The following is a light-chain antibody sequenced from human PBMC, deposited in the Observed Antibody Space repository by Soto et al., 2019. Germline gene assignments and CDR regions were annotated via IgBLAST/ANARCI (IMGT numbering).Light chain of an antibody. CDR2: AAS. V-gene: IGKV1-8*01. CDR1: QGISSS. J-gene: IGKJ1*01. CDR3: QQYYNYPCT. Sequence: AIRMTQSPYSLSASTGDRVTITCRASQGISSSLAWYQQKPGKAPELLIYAASTLQSGVPSRFSGGGSGTDFSLTISSLQSEDFETYYCQQYYNYPCTFGQGTKVEIK.